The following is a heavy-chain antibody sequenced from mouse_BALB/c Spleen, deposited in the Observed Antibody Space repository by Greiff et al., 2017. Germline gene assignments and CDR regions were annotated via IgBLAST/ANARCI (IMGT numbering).Heavy chain of an antibody. D-gene: IGHD1-1*01. CDR1: GFSLTSYD. V-gene: IGHV2-9-2*01. Sequence: VKLMESGPGLVAPSQSLSITCTVSGFSLTSYDISWIRQPPGKGLEWLGVIWTGGGTNYNSAFMSRLSISKDNSKIQVFLQMNSLQTDDTAIYYCVRDTTVVSRDYYAMDYWGQGTSVTVSS. CDR2: IWTGGGT. CDR3: VRDTTVVSRDYYAMDY. J-gene: IGHJ4*01.